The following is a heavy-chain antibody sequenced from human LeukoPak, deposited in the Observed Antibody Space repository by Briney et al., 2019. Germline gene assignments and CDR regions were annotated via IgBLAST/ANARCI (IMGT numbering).Heavy chain of an antibody. Sequence: PGGSLRLSCAASGFNFSSYSMNWVRQAPGKGLEWVSYTSTSSRTIYYADSVKGRFTISRDNAKNSLFLQMNSLRAEDTAVYYCARDGYDFWSDYPTTLDYWGQGTLVTVSS. CDR3: ARDGYDFWSDYPTTLDY. CDR1: GFNFSSYS. D-gene: IGHD3-3*01. V-gene: IGHV3-48*01. J-gene: IGHJ4*02. CDR2: TSTSSRTI.